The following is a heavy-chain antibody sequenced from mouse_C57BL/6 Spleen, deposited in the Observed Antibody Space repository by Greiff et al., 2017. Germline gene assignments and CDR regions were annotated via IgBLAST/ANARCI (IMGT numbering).Heavy chain of an antibody. Sequence: VQLKQSGPELVKPGASVKIPCKASGYTFTDYNMDWVKQSHGKSLEWIGDINPNNGGTIYNQKFKGKATLTVDKSSSTAYMELRSLTSEDTAVYYCARSTMITKYAMDYWGQGTSVTVSS. CDR2: INPNNGGT. CDR1: GYTFTDYN. V-gene: IGHV1-18*01. J-gene: IGHJ4*01. D-gene: IGHD2-4*01. CDR3: ARSTMITKYAMDY.